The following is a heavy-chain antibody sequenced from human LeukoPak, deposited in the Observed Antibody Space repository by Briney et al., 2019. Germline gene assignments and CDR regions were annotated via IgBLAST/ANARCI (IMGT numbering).Heavy chain of an antibody. CDR2: FSNCGET. D-gene: IGHD3-16*02. Sequence: GGSLRLSCAASGFTFSTYAMAWVRQAPGKGLEWVSAFSNCGETHYADSVKGRLTISRDNPKNTLYLQMNSLRADDTALYYCAKDLRLSVGTSPLDYWGQDTLVTVSS. J-gene: IGHJ4*02. V-gene: IGHV3-23*01. CDR3: AKDLRLSVGTSPLDY. CDR1: GFTFSTYA.